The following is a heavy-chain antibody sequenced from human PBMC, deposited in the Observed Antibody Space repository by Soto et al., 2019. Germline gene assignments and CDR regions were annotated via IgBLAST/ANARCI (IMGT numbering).Heavy chain of an antibody. V-gene: IGHV4-39*02. Sequence: SETLSLTCTVSGGSISSSSYYWGWIRQPPGKGLEWIGSIYYRGNTYYNPSLKSRVTISVDMSKNQFSLKLSSVTAADTAVYYCAREGGGYCSGGSCQVDYWGQGTLVTVSS. CDR2: IYYRGNT. CDR3: AREGGGYCSGGSCQVDY. CDR1: GGSISSSSYY. D-gene: IGHD2-15*01. J-gene: IGHJ4*02.